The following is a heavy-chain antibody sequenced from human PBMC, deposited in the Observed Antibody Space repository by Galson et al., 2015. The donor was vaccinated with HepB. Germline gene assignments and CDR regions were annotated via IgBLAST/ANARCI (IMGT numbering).Heavy chain of an antibody. CDR3: ARVGNQLGAYYYYMDV. D-gene: IGHD2-2*01. Sequence: SVKVSCKASGGTFSSYTISWVRQAPGQGLEWMGWINAGNGNTKYSQKFQGRVTITRDTSTSTAYMELSSLRSEDTAVYYCARVGNQLGAYYYYMDVWGKGTTVTVSS. CDR2: INAGNGNT. J-gene: IGHJ6*03. V-gene: IGHV1-3*01. CDR1: GGTFSSYT.